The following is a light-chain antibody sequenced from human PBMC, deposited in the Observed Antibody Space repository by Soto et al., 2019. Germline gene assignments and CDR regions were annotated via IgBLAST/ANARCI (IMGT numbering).Light chain of an antibody. CDR2: DAS. V-gene: IGKV3D-20*01. CDR3: QQYASSPWT. J-gene: IGKJ1*01. Sequence: EIVLTQSPATLSLSPGERATLSCGASQSVGSTYLAWYQQKPGLAPRLLIYDASNRATGIPDRFSGSGSGTDFTLTISRLEPEDCVVYYCQQYASSPWTFGQGTKVEIK. CDR1: QSVGSTY.